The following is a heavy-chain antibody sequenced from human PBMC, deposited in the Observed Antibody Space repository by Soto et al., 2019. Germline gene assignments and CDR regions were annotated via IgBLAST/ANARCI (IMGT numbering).Heavy chain of an antibody. J-gene: IGHJ6*02. D-gene: IGHD3-9*01. CDR1: GFSLSTSGMC. CDR3: ARIVARSGNDFLTGYSAASYYAMDV. V-gene: IGHV2-70*11. Sequence: ESGPTLVNPKQTLTLTCTFSGFSLSTSGMCVSWIRQPPGKALEWLARIDWDDDKYYNTSLRTRLTISKDTSKNQVVLTLTNMDPVDTATYYCARIVARSGNDFLTGYSAASYYAMDVWGQGTTVTVSS. CDR2: IDWDDDK.